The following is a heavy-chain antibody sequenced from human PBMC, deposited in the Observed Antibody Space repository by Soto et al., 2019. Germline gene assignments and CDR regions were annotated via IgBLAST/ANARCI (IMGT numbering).Heavy chain of an antibody. CDR1: GGSISSGGYY. J-gene: IGHJ5*02. CDR2: IYYSGST. V-gene: IGHV4-31*03. Sequence: SETLSLTCTVSGGSISSGGYYWSWIRQHPGKGLEWIGYIYYSGSTYYNPSLKSRVTISVDTSKNQFSLKLSSVTAADTAVYYCAREYGSGSDENWFDPWGQGTLVTVSS. D-gene: IGHD3-10*01. CDR3: AREYGSGSDENWFDP.